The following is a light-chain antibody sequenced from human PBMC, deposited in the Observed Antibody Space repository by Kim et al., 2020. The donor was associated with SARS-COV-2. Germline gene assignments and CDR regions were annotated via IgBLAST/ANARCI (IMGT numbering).Light chain of an antibody. CDR2: GAS. V-gene: IGKV3-15*01. CDR3: QQYSDWRPIT. Sequence: SQEERVTRYYRASQRISSNLAWYRQKPGQAPRLLISGASTRATNIPSRFSGSGSGREFTITVTALQSEDFAINYCQQYSDWRPITFGQGKRLEIK. J-gene: IGKJ5*01. CDR1: QRISSN.